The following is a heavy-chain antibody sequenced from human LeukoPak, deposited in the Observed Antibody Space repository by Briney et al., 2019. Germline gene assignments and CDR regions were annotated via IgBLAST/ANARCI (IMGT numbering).Heavy chain of an antibody. CDR2: ITSTSTYI. CDR3: ARVGGVMTDY. D-gene: IGHD3-16*01. Sequence: PGGSLRLSCAASGFTFNSYTMNWVPQAPGKGLEWVSSITSTSTYIYYAHSVKGRFTISRDNAKNSLYLQMNSLRAEDTAVYYCARVGGVMTDYWGQGPLVPVSS. J-gene: IGHJ4*02. CDR1: GFTFNSYT. V-gene: IGHV3-21*01.